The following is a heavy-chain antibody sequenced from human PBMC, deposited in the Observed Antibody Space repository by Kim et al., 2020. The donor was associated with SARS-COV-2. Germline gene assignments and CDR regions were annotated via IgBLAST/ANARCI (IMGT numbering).Heavy chain of an antibody. Sequence: GGSLRLSCAASGFTFSTYAMSWVRQAPGKGLECVSAISGNGRTTSYADSVRGRFTISRDNSKNTLYLQMNSLRAEDTAIYYCAKSPFGGCDYWGQGTLVTVSS. CDR2: ISGNGRTT. CDR1: GFTFSTYA. D-gene: IGHD6-19*01. CDR3: AKSPFGGCDY. V-gene: IGHV3-23*01. J-gene: IGHJ4*02.